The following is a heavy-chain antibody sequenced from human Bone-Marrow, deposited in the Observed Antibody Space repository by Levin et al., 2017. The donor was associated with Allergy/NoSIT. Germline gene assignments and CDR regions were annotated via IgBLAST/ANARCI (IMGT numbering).Heavy chain of an antibody. CDR1: GDSIDSSSYY. J-gene: IGHJ3*01. Sequence: SETLSLTCTVSGDSIDSSSYYWAWIRQSPGTGLEWIGNVFYTGRASYNPSLKSRVTISVDKSRNQFSLRLTSATAADAGLYFCARDLDEAMVERNGLDVWGQGTLVTVSA. D-gene: IGHD5-18*01. CDR2: VFYTGRA. V-gene: IGHV4-39*07. CDR3: ARDLDEAMVERNGLDV.